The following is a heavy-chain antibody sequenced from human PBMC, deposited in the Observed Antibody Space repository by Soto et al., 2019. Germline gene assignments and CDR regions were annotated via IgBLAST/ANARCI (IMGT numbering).Heavy chain of an antibody. Sequence: GGSLRLSCAASGFTFGNYWMHWVRQAPGKGLEWVSRMNSDGSTTNYADSVKGRFTVSRDNARNTLHLQMNRLRAEDTAVYYCATAEVDYWGPGTLVTASS. CDR3: ATAEVDY. V-gene: IGHV3-74*01. CDR1: GFTFGNYW. CDR2: MNSDGSTT. J-gene: IGHJ4*02.